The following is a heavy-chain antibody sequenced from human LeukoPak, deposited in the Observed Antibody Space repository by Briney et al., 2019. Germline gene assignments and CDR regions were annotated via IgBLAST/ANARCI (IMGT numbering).Heavy chain of an antibody. J-gene: IGHJ5*02. D-gene: IGHD2-15*01. CDR1: GGSISSSNR. Sequence: PSETLSLTCAVSGGSISSSNRWSWVRQPPGKGLEWIGEIYHSGSTNYNPSLKSRVTISVDKSKNQFSLKLSSVTAADTAVYYCARRCSGGSCSSGWFDPWGQGTLVTVSS. CDR3: ARRCSGGSCSSGWFDP. V-gene: IGHV4-4*02. CDR2: IYHSGST.